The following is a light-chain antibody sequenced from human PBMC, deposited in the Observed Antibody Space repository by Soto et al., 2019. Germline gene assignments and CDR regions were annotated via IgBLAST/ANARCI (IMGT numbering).Light chain of an antibody. Sequence: QSVVTQPPSASGTPGQRITISCSGSSSNIESHTVNWFQQVPGAAPKLLIKTNNQRPSGVPDRFSGSKSGASASLAISGLQPEDEATYYCATWDATLSGWVFGGGTKLTVL. V-gene: IGLV1-44*01. CDR2: TNN. J-gene: IGLJ3*02. CDR3: ATWDATLSGWV. CDR1: SSNIESHT.